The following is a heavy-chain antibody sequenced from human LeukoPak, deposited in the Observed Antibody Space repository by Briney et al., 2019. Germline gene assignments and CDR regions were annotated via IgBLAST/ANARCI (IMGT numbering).Heavy chain of an antibody. V-gene: IGHV3-53*01. CDR1: GFTVSSNY. CDR2: IYSGGST. Sequence: PGGSLRLSCAASGFTVSSNYMSWVRQAPGKGLEWVSVIYSGGSTYYADSVNGRFTISRDNSKNTLYLQMNSLRAEDTAVYYCARHSSSSPGYWGQGTLVTVSS. J-gene: IGHJ4*02. CDR3: ARHSSSSPGY. D-gene: IGHD6-6*01.